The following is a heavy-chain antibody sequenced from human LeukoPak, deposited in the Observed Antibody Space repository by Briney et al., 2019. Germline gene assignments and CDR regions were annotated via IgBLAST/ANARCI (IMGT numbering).Heavy chain of an antibody. CDR3: AASFAGATGKYPFDY. D-gene: IGHD1-26*01. CDR1: GGSISSYY. V-gene: IGHV4-59*01. Sequence: SETLSLTCTVSGGSISSYYWSWIRQPPGKGLEWIGYIYYSGSTNYSPSLKSRVTISVDTSKNQFSLKLSSVTAADTAVYYCAASFAGATGKYPFDYWGQGTLVTVSS. CDR2: IYYSGST. J-gene: IGHJ4*02.